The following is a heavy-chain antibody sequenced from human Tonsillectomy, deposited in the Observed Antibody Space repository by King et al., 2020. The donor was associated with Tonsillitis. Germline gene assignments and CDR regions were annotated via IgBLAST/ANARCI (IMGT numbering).Heavy chain of an antibody. D-gene: IGHD6-13*01. CDR3: AKEQAAAAGIRVGFYYYSGIDV. V-gene: IGHV3-30*18. J-gene: IGHJ6*02. CDR1: GFTFSSYG. CDR2: ISYDGSNK. Sequence: VQLVESGGGVVQPGRSLRLSCAASGFTFSSYGMHWVRQAPGKGLEWVAVISYDGSNKYYADSVKGRFTISRDNSKNTLYLQMNSLRAEDTAVFYCAKEQAAAAGIRVGFYYYSGIDVWGQGATVTVSS.